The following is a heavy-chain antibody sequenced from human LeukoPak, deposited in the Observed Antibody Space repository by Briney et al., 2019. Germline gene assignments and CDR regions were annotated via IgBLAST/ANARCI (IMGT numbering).Heavy chain of an antibody. J-gene: IGHJ6*02. CDR3: ARVFYYYYGMDV. CDR2: IIPIFGTA. CDR1: GGTFSSYA. V-gene: IGHV1-69*13. Sequence: SVKVSCKASGGTFSSYAISWVRQAPGQGLEWMGGIIPIFGTANYAQKFQGRVTITADESTSTAYMELSSLRSEDTAVYYCARVFYYYYGMDVWGQGTTVTVSS.